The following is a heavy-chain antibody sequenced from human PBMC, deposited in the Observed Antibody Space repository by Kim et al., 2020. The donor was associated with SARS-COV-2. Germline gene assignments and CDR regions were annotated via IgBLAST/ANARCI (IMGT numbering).Heavy chain of an antibody. CDR3: AKGGHTVTTDY. Sequence: ASVKVSCKASGYTFTGYYMHWVRQAPGQGLEWMGWINPNSGDTNYAQKFQGRVTMTRDTSITTAYMELSRLRSDDTAVYYCAKGGHTVTTDYWGQGTLVTVSS. D-gene: IGHD4-17*01. J-gene: IGHJ4*02. V-gene: IGHV1-2*02. CDR1: GYTFTGYY. CDR2: INPNSGDT.